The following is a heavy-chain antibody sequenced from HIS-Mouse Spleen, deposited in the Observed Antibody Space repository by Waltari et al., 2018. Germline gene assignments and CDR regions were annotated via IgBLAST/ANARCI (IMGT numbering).Heavy chain of an antibody. CDR1: GCTFTGYE. J-gene: IGHJ4*02. CDR2: INPNSGGT. V-gene: IGHV1-2*02. D-gene: IGHD7-27*01. Sequence: QEQLVQSGAEVKKPGASVKVSCKASGCTFTGYEMQWVRQSPGQGLEWMGWINPNSGGTNYAQKFQGRVTMTRDTSISTAYMELSRLRSDDTAVYYCARDYSTGEFDYWGQGTLVTVSS. CDR3: ARDYSTGEFDY.